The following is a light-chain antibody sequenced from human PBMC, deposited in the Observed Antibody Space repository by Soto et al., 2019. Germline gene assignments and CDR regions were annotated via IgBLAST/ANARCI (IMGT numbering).Light chain of an antibody. Sequence: EIVLTQSPGTLSLSPGERATLSCRASQSVSSSHLAWYQQKPGQAPRLLISGASTRATGIPARFSGSGSGTEFTLSISSLQSEDVAVYYCQQYQNWPLTFGGGTKVDIK. V-gene: IGKV3-15*01. CDR2: GAS. J-gene: IGKJ4*01. CDR3: QQYQNWPLT. CDR1: QSVSSSH.